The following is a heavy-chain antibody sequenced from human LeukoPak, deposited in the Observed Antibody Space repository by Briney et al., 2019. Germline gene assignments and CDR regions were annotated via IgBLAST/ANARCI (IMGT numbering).Heavy chain of an antibody. Sequence: PGGSLRLSCAASGFTFSDYYMSWIRQAPGKGLEWVSYISSSGSTIYYADSVKGRFTISRDNSKNTLYLQMNSLRAEDTAVYYCAKVAGFAGYYYDSSGYTGDYWGQGTLVTVSS. CDR1: GFTFSDYY. CDR2: ISSSGSTI. J-gene: IGHJ4*02. V-gene: IGHV3-11*01. CDR3: AKVAGFAGYYYDSSGYTGDY. D-gene: IGHD3-22*01.